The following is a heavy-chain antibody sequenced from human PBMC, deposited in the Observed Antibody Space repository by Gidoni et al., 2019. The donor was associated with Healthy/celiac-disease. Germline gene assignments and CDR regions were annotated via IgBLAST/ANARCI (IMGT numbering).Heavy chain of an antibody. CDR1: GGPFSSYA. CDR2: IIPIFGTA. D-gene: IGHD2-2*01. J-gene: IGHJ5*02. CDR3: ARVPGATAGWFDP. Sequence: QVQLVQSGAAVKKPGSAVKVSCKASGGPFSSYAISWVRQAPGQVLEWMGGIIPIFGTANYAQKFQGRVTITADESTSTAYMELSSLRSEDTAVYYCARVPGATAGWFDPWGQGTLVTVSS. V-gene: IGHV1-69*01.